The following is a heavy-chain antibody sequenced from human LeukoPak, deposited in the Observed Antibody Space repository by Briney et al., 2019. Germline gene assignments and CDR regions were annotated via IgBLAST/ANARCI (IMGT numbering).Heavy chain of an antibody. D-gene: IGHD3-22*01. CDR2: INSDGSST. CDR1: GFTFSSYW. Sequence: GGSLRLSCAASGFTFSSYWMHWVCQAPGKGLVWVSRINSDGSSTSYADSVKGRFTISRDNAKNTLYLQMNSLRAEDTAVYYCARGIPSYYYDSSGYYPFDYWGQGTLVTVSS. CDR3: ARGIPSYYYDSSGYYPFDY. V-gene: IGHV3-74*01. J-gene: IGHJ4*02.